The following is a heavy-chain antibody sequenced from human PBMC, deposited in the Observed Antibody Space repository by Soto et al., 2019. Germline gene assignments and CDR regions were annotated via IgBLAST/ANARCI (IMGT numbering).Heavy chain of an antibody. CDR3: ARTYLVGAPLWFDP. CDR1: GFSLSNARMG. J-gene: IGHJ5*02. V-gene: IGHV2-26*01. Sequence: SGPTLVNPTETLTLTCTVSGFSLSNARMGVSWIRQPPGKALEWLAHIFSNDEKSYSTSLKSRLTISKDTSKSQVVLTMTNMDPVDTATYYCARTYLVGAPLWFDPWGQGTLVTGLL. D-gene: IGHD1-26*01. CDR2: IFSNDEK.